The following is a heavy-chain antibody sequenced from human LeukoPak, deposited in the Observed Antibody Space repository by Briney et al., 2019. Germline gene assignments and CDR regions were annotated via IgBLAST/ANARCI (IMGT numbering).Heavy chain of an antibody. CDR2: ISGTGGST. CDR1: GFTFSDYG. V-gene: IGHV3-23*01. Sequence: GGSLRLSCAASGFTFSDYGMSWVRQAPGKGLEWVSAISGTGGSTYYADSEKGRFTISRDNSKNTLYLQMHSLRAEDTAVYYCAKGVTMTVVVTLAFDYWGQGTLVTVSS. J-gene: IGHJ4*02. CDR3: AKGVTMTVVVTLAFDY. D-gene: IGHD3-22*01.